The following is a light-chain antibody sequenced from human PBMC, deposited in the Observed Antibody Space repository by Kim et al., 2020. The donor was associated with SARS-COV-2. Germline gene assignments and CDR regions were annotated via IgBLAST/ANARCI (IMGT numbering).Light chain of an antibody. V-gene: IGKV6-21*02. CDR3: NQSSNLPLT. Sequence: SVTTEGKVTITYRASQSLRSSLHWYQQKPDQSPKLLIKYGSQSISGIPSRFSGSGSGTDFTLSINSLKAEDTATYYCNQSSNLPLTIGGGTKVDIK. J-gene: IGKJ4*01. CDR2: YGS. CDR1: QSLRSS.